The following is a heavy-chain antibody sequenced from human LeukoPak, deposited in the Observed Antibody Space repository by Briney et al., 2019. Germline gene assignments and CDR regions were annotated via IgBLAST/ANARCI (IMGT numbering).Heavy chain of an antibody. J-gene: IGHJ4*02. V-gene: IGHV3-30*02. CDR1: GFTFTTGFTFSSYS. CDR2: IRYDGSNK. D-gene: IGHD3-10*01. CDR3: AKAFFYYGSGSSNLD. Sequence: GGSLRLSCAASGFTFTTGFTFSSYSMTWVRQAPGKGLEWVAFIRYDGSNKCYADSVKGRFTISRDNSKNTLYLQMNSLRAEDTAVYYCAKAFFYYGSGSSNLDWGQGTLVTVSS.